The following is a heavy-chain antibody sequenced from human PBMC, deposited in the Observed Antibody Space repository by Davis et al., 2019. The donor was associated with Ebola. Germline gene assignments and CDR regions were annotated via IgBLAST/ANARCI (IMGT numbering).Heavy chain of an antibody. CDR2: INHSGST. J-gene: IGHJ4*02. CDR3: ARVTYYYDSSGSLYYFDY. Sequence: MPSETLSLTCAVSGGSFSGYYWSWIRQPPGKGLEWIGEINHSGSTNYNPYLKSRVTISVDTSKNQFSLKLSSVTAADTAVYYCARVTYYYDSSGSLYYFDYWGQGTLVTVSS. D-gene: IGHD3-22*01. CDR1: GGSFSGYY. V-gene: IGHV4-34*01.